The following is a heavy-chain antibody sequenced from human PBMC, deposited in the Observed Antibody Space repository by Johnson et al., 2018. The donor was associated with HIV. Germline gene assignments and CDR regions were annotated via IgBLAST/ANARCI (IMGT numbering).Heavy chain of an antibody. CDR2: ISGSNAST. Sequence: EVQLVESGGDLVQPGGSLRLSCVASGFTFSSCAMSWVRQAPGKGLEWVSGISGSNASTYYADSVKGRFTISRDNSKNTLFLHMNSLRVEDTAIYYCAKDRGSYYFYAFDIWGQGTMVTVSS. J-gene: IGHJ3*02. CDR3: AKDRGSYYFYAFDI. CDR1: GFTFSSCA. D-gene: IGHD1-26*01. V-gene: IGHV3-23*04.